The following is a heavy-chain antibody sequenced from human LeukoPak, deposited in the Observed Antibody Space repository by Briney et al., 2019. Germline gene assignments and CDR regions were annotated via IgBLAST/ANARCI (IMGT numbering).Heavy chain of an antibody. Sequence: GGSLRLSCAASGFTFSSSWMHWVRQAPGKGLVWVSRITRDGSSTTYANSVKGRFTTSRDNAKNTLYLQMDSLRDDDTAVYYCARDPGYESWSPFWGGMDVWGNGTTVIVSS. CDR2: ITRDGSST. CDR3: ARDPGYESWSPFWGGMDV. J-gene: IGHJ6*04. D-gene: IGHD3-16*01. V-gene: IGHV3-74*01. CDR1: GFTFSSSW.